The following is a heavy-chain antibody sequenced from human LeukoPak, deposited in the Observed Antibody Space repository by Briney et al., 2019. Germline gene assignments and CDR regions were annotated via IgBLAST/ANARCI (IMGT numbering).Heavy chain of an antibody. J-gene: IGHJ4*02. CDR2: IYYSGST. CDR3: ARSGLIDY. V-gene: IGHV4-30-4*07. Sequence: PSETLSLTCAVSGGSISSGGYSGSWIRQPPGKGLEWIGYIYYSGSTYYNPSLKSRVTISVDTSKNQFSLKLSSVTAADTAVYYCARSGLIDYWGQGTLVTVSS. CDR1: GGSISSGGYS.